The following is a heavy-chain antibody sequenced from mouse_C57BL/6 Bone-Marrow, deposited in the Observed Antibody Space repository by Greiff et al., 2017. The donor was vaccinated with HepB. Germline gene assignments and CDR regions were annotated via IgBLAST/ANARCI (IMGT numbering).Heavy chain of an antibody. Sequence: QVQLQQSGAELARPGASVKLSCKASGYTFTSYGISWVKQRTGQGLEWIGEIYPRSGNTYYNEKFKGKATLTADKSTCTAYMELRSLASEDSAVYFCARWVLRRYFDVCGTGNTVTVSA. CDR2: IYPRSGNT. J-gene: IGHJ1*03. CDR1: GYTFTSYG. V-gene: IGHV1-81*01. D-gene: IGHD1-1*01. CDR3: ARWVLRRYFDV.